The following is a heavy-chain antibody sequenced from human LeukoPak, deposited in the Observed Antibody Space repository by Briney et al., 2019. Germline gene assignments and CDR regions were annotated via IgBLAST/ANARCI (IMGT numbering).Heavy chain of an antibody. Sequence: ASVKVSCKASGYTFTGYYMHWVRQAPGQGLEWMGWINPNSGGTNYAQKFQGRVTMTRDTSISTAYMELSRLRSDDKAVYYCARAQEGRYYYYMDVWGKGTTVTVSS. CDR3: ARAQEGRYYYYMDV. D-gene: IGHD7-27*01. J-gene: IGHJ6*03. V-gene: IGHV1-2*02. CDR1: GYTFTGYY. CDR2: INPNSGGT.